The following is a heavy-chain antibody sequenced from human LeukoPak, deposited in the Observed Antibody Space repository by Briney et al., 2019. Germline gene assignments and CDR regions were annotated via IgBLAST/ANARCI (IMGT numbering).Heavy chain of an antibody. Sequence: EASVKVSCKASGYTFTGYYMHWVRQAPGQGLEWMGWINPNSGGTNYAQKFQGRVTMTRDTSISTAYMELTRLRSDDTAVYYCAREGNSPYGDYPRDFFYWGQGTLVTVSS. J-gene: IGHJ4*02. CDR1: GYTFTGYY. CDR2: INPNSGGT. V-gene: IGHV1-2*02. CDR3: AREGNSPYGDYPRDFFY. D-gene: IGHD4-17*01.